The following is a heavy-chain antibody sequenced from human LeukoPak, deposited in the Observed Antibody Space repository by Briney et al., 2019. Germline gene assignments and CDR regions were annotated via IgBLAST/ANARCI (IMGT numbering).Heavy chain of an antibody. J-gene: IGHJ4*02. CDR3: AKAPQLLLDYFDY. V-gene: IGHV3-23*01. CDR2: IYENGGTT. CDR1: GFTFRSHA. Sequence: PGGSLRLSCVGSGFTFRSHAMSWVRQAPEKGLEFVSGIYENGGTTYYADSVKGRFSISRDNSKNTLYLQMDSLRGEDTAVYYCAKAPQLLLDYFDYWGQGTLVTVSS. D-gene: IGHD5-18*01.